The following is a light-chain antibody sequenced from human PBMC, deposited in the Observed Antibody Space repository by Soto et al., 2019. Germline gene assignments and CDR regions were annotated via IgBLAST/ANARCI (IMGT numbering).Light chain of an antibody. CDR3: GTWDESLGAGV. J-gene: IGLJ2*01. CDR2: DDS. V-gene: IGLV1-51*01. CDR1: GSNIGRNY. Sequence: QSVLTQPASLSATPGEKVTISCSGRGSNIGRNYVSWYRQFPGKAPQLLIYDDSKRHSGVPDLLSGSRYGTSASLASAGLQPGDEADYYCGTWDESLGAGVFGGGTKVTVL.